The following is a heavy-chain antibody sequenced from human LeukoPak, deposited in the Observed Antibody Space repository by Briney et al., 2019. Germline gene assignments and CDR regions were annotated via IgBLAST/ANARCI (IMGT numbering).Heavy chain of an antibody. J-gene: IGHJ4*02. D-gene: IGHD6-19*01. CDR3: ARGAYSSGWAYFDH. Sequence: GGSLRLSCAASGFTFSSYAMSWVRQAPGKGLEWVSAISGSGGSTYYADSVKGRFTISRDNSKNTLYLHVDSLRAEDTAVYYCARGAYSSGWAYFDHWGQGTLVTVSS. CDR2: ISGSGGST. V-gene: IGHV3-23*01. CDR1: GFTFSSYA.